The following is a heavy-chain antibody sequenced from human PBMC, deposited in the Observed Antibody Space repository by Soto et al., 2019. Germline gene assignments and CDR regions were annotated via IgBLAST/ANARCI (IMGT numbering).Heavy chain of an antibody. J-gene: IGHJ5*02. D-gene: IGHD2-21*01. CDR1: GGSVNSNTVY. V-gene: IGHV4-61*01. Sequence: PSETLSLTCTVSGGSVNSNTVYWSWVRQPPGKALEWIGSIYYNEFTKFYNPSLKSRGTISVDKSKNQFSLRLSSVTAADTAVYFCAREDRVFFNLLAPRGQRSLVIVSS. CDR2: IYYNEFT. CDR3: AREDRVFFNLLAP.